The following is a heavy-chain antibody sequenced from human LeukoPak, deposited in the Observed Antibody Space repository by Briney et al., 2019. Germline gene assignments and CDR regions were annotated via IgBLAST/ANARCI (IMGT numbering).Heavy chain of an antibody. D-gene: IGHD2-2*01. CDR2: INQRGST. CDR3: ARGHIGDIVVVPAAMGYYYYYMDV. CDR1: AGSFSGYY. J-gene: IGHJ6*03. Sequence: SETLSLTCAVYAGSFSGYYWRWIRQPPRKGLEWIGEINQRGSTNYNPSLKSRVTISVDTSKNQFSLKLSSVTAADTAVYYCARGHIGDIVVVPAAMGYYYYYMDVWGKGTTVTVSS. V-gene: IGHV4-34*01.